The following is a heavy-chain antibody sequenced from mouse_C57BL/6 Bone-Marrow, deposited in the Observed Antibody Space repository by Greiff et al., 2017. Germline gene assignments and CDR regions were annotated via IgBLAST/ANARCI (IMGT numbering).Heavy chain of an antibody. CDR1: GYSITSGYY. D-gene: IGHD2-1*01. CDR3: AMGDGNSWFAY. J-gene: IGHJ3*01. Sequence: EVKLLESGPGLVKPSQSLSLTCSDTGYSITSGYYWNWIRQFPGNKLEWMGYIGYDGSNNYNPSIKNRISITRDTSKNQFFLKLNSVTTEDAATDYCAMGDGNSWFAYWGQGTLVTVSA. CDR2: IGYDGSN. V-gene: IGHV3-6*01.